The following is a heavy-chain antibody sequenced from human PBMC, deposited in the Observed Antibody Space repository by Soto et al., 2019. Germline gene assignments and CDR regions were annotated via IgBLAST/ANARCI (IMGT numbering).Heavy chain of an antibody. J-gene: IGHJ4*02. V-gene: IGHV4-34*01. CDR2: INHSGST. Sequence: SETLSLTCAVYGGSFSGYYWTWIRQPPGTGLEWIGEINHSGSTTYNPSLKNRVTISVDASKSQFYLKLRSVTAADTAVYYCARGMAEEQIFYYFDYWGQGALVTVSS. CDR1: GGSFSGYY. CDR3: ARGMAEEQIFYYFDY. D-gene: IGHD3-9*01.